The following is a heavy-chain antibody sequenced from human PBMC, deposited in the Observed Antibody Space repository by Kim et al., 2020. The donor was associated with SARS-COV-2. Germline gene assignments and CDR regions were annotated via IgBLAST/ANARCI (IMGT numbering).Heavy chain of an antibody. CDR1: GYTFTSYA. CDR3: ARGDTMVRGVIWGMDV. CDR2: INAGNGNT. J-gene: IGHJ6*02. V-gene: IGHV1-3*01. Sequence: ASVKVSCKASGYTFTSYAMHWVRQAPGQRLEWMGWINAGNGNTKYSQKFQGRVTITRDTSASTAYMELSSLRSEDTAVYYCARGDTMVRGVIWGMDVWGQGTTVTVSS. D-gene: IGHD3-10*01.